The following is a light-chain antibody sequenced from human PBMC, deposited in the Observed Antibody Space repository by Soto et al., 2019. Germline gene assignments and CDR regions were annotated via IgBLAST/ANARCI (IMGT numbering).Light chain of an antibody. J-gene: IGLJ2*01. CDR2: DVR. CDR1: SSDDG. V-gene: IGLV2-14*03. CDR3: SSYTSSVTVV. Sequence: QSALTQPASVSGAPGQSVTISCTGTSSDDGSWYQQRPGKAPKLMIYDVRHRPSGVSNRFSGSKSGNTASLTISGLEAEDEDDYYCSSYTSSVTVVFGGGTKVTVL.